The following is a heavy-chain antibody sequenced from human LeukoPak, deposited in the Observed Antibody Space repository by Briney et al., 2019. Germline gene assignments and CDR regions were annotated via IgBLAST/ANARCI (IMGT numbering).Heavy chain of an antibody. CDR1: GYTFTSYG. CDR2: ISVYNGIT. Sequence: ASVKVSCKASGYTFTSYGIKWGRQAPGQGLEWMGWISVYNGITNYAQILQGRVTMTADRSTSTAYMELRSLRSDDTAVYYCARGPPVFTVSRGDYWGQGTLVTVSS. J-gene: IGHJ4*02. V-gene: IGHV1-18*01. CDR3: ARGPPVFTVSRGDY. D-gene: IGHD4-17*01.